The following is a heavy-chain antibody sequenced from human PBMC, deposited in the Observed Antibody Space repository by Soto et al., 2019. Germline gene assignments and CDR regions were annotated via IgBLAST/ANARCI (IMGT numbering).Heavy chain of an antibody. V-gene: IGHV3-33*01. Sequence: PGGSLRLSCAASGFIFSNFGMHWVRQAPGRGLEWVAVIWYDGSNEYYADSVKGRFTISKDNSNNMLYLQMNSPKAEDTAVYYCARDDIPGITVATYGLDVWGQGTTVTVSS. CDR1: GFIFSNFG. CDR2: IWYDGSNE. D-gene: IGHD6-19*01. CDR3: ARDDIPGITVATYGLDV. J-gene: IGHJ6*02.